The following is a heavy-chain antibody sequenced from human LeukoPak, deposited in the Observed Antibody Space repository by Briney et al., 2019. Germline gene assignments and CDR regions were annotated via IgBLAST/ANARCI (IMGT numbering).Heavy chain of an antibody. Sequence: GGSLRLSCAASGFTFSSYAMHWVRQAPGKGLEGVADISYRGSNKYYTDSVKGRFTISRDNSKNTLYLQMNSLRPEDTAVYYCARGAHYDDYGGGYFDYWGQGTLVTVSS. D-gene: IGHD4-23*01. CDR1: GFTFSSYA. CDR2: ISYRGSNK. V-gene: IGHV3-30*04. CDR3: ARGAHYDDYGGGYFDY. J-gene: IGHJ4*02.